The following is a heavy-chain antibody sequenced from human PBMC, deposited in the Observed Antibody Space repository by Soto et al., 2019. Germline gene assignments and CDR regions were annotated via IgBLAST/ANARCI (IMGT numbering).Heavy chain of an antibody. J-gene: IGHJ4*02. Sequence: SRIPQTPGKGLEWVSAISGSGGSTYYADSVKGRFTISRDNSKNTLYLQMNSLRAEDTAVYYCAKAVYYDSSGYSDYWGQGTLVTVSS. V-gene: IGHV3-23*01. D-gene: IGHD3-22*01. CDR2: ISGSGGST. CDR3: AKAVYYDSSGYSDY.